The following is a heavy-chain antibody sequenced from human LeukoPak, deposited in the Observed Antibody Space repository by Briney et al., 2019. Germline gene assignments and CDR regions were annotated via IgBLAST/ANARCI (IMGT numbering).Heavy chain of an antibody. CDR2: ISWNSGSI. D-gene: IGHD6-19*01. V-gene: IGHV3-9*03. CDR3: AKDMAGYSSGNFDY. J-gene: IGHJ4*02. CDR1: GFTFDDYA. Sequence: PGGSLRLSCAASGFTFDDYAMHWVRQAPGKGLEWVSGISWNSGSIGYADSVKGRSTISRDNAKNSLYLQMNSLRAEDMALYYCAKDMAGYSSGNFDYWGQGTLVTVSS.